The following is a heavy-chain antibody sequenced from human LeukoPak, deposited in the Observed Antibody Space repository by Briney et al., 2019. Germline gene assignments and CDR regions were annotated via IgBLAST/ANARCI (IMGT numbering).Heavy chain of an antibody. CDR1: GFTSSDYA. V-gene: IGHV3-30*18. J-gene: IGHJ4*02. D-gene: IGHD2-15*01. CDR2: ISYDGGNK. CDR3: AKAGGYCSAGTCYSNF. Sequence: GGSLRLSCAASGFTSSDYAIHWVRQAPGKGLEWVAIISYDGGNKYYTDSVRGRFTISRDNSKNTLYLQMNSLRAEDTAVYYCAKAGGYCSAGTCYSNFWGQGTLVTVSS.